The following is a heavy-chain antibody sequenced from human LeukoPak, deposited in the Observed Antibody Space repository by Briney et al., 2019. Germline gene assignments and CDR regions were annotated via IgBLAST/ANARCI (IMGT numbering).Heavy chain of an antibody. CDR3: ASDPGIANGIDI. CDR2: IYGGDIT. D-gene: IGHD1-26*01. J-gene: IGHJ6*02. Sequence: GGSLRLSCAVSGFTVSSSYMSWVRQVPGKGLEWVSVIYGGDITYYADSVKGRFTISRDTSKNTLNLQMNSLRVDDTAVYYCASDPGIANGIDIWGQGTTVTVSS. CDR1: GFTVSSSY. V-gene: IGHV3-66*01.